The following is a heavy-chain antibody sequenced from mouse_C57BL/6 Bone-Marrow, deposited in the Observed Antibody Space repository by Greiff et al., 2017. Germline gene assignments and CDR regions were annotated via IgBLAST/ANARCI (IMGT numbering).Heavy chain of an antibody. D-gene: IGHD1-1*01. J-gene: IGHJ2*01. CDR3: VIATVDPLDY. V-gene: IGHV1-55*01. Sequence: QVQLQQPGAELVKPGASVKLSCKASGYTFTSYWITWVKQRPGQGLEWIGDIYPGSGSTNYNEKFKSKATLTEDPSSSTAYMQLSSLTSEDSAVYYCVIATVDPLDYWGKGTTLTVSS. CDR1: GYTFTSYW. CDR2: IYPGSGST.